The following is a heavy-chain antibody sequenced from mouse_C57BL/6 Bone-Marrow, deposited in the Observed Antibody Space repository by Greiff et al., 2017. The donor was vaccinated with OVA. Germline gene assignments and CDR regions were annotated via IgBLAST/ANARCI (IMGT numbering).Heavy chain of an antibody. CDR2: INPNNGGT. D-gene: IGHD2-3*01. J-gene: IGHJ3*01. V-gene: IGHV1-26*01. Sequence: EVKLQQSGPELVKPGASVKISCKASGYTFTDYYMNWVKQSHGKSLEWIGDINPNNGGTSYNQKFKGKATLTVDKSSSTAYMELRSLTSEDSAVYYCASPYDPWGQGTLVTVSA. CDR1: GYTFTDYY. CDR3: ASPYDP.